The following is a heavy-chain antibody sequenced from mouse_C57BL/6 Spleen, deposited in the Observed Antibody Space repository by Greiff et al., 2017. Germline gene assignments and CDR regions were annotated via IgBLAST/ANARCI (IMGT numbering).Heavy chain of an antibody. J-gene: IGHJ2*01. CDR3: ARSRGYDYDRVYYFDY. V-gene: IGHV1-54*01. Sequence: QVQLQPSGAELVRPGTSVTVSCKASGYAFTNYLIEWVKQRPGQGLEWIGVINPGSGGTNYNEKFKGKATLTADKSSSTAYMQLSSLTSEDSAVYFCARSRGYDYDRVYYFDYWGQGTTLTVSS. CDR2: INPGSGGT. D-gene: IGHD2-4*01. CDR1: GYAFTNYL.